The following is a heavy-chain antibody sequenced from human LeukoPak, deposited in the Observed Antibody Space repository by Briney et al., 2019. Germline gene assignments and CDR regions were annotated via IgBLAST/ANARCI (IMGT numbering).Heavy chain of an antibody. Sequence: ASVKVSCKASGYTFTSYDINWVRQATGQGLEWMGWMNPNSGNTGYAQKFQGRVTMTRNTSIGTAYMELSSLRSEDTAVYYCARESLGDFWSGYSAYNWFDPWGQGTLVTVSS. D-gene: IGHD3-3*01. V-gene: IGHV1-8*01. CDR3: ARESLGDFWSGYSAYNWFDP. J-gene: IGHJ5*02. CDR1: GYTFTSYD. CDR2: MNPNSGNT.